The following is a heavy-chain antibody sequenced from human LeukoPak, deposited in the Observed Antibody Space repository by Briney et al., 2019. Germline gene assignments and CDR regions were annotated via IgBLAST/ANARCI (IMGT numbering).Heavy chain of an antibody. Sequence: GGSLRLSCAASGFTFSSYAMHWVRQAPGKGLERVAVISYDGSNKYYADSVKGRFTISRDNSKNTLYLQMNSLRAEDTAVYYCAGTVTRRGYWGQGTLVTVSS. CDR2: ISYDGSNK. CDR3: AGTVTRRGY. CDR1: GFTFSSYA. D-gene: IGHD4-17*01. J-gene: IGHJ4*02. V-gene: IGHV3-30*14.